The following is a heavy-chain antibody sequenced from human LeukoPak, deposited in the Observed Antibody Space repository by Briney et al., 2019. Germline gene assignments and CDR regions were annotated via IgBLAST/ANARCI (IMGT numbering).Heavy chain of an antibody. Sequence: ASVKVSCKASGYTFTSYDINWVRQATVQGLEWMGWMNSNGGNTGYAQKLQGGVTITRNTSISTAYMELSSLRSEDTAVYYCARKGLRRNWFDPWGQGTLVTVSS. J-gene: IGHJ5*02. CDR1: GYTFTSYD. D-gene: IGHD5-12*01. CDR2: MNSNGGNT. V-gene: IGHV1-8*03. CDR3: ARKGLRRNWFDP.